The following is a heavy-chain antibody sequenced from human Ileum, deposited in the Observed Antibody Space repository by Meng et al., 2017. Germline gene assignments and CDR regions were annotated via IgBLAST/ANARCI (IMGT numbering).Heavy chain of an antibody. CDR3: ARDRRDSSGWFYFDY. CDR2: IYYSGNT. V-gene: IGHV4-59*02. Sequence: QVQLQGSGPGLVRPSATLSLTCTVSGGSVSSSWSWIRQPPGKGLEWIGHIYYSGNTNYNPSLKSRVTISVDTSKNQFSLKLSSVTAADTAVYFCARDRRDSSGWFYFDYWAQGTLVTVPS. CDR1: GGSVSSS. D-gene: IGHD6-19*01. J-gene: IGHJ4*02.